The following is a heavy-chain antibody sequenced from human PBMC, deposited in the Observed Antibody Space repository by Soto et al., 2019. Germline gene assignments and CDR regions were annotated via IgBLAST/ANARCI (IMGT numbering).Heavy chain of an antibody. D-gene: IGHD1-7*01. CDR3: ARVQRQWISLNYGDDAFYI. CDR2: ISSSSSYI. V-gene: IGHV3-21*01. CDR1: GFTFSSYS. J-gene: IGHJ3*02. Sequence: EVQLVESGGGLVKPGGSLRLSCAASGFTFSSYSMNWVRQAPGKGLEWVSSISSSSSYIYYADSVKGRFTISRDNAKNSLHLQMNSHIAEETAVYYCARVQRQWISLNYGDDAFYIWGQGTMVTVSS.